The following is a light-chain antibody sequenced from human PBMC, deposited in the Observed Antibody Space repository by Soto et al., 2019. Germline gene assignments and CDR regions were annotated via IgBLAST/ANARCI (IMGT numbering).Light chain of an antibody. CDR3: LQDYNYPRT. CDR1: QGIRND. CDR2: AAY. V-gene: IGKV1-6*01. J-gene: IGKJ2*01. Sequence: AIQMTQSPSSLSTSVGDRVTITCRASQGIRNDLSWYQQKPGKAPKLLVYAAYSLQSGVPSRFSGSGSGTDFTLTISSLQPEDFATYYCLQDYNYPRTFGQGTKLEIK.